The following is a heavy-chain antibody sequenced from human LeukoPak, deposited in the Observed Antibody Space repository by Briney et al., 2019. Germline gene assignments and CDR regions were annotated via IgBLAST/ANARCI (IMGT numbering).Heavy chain of an antibody. Sequence: ASVKVSCKASGYTFTSYDINWVRQATGQGLEWMGWMNPNSGNTGYAQKFQGRVTMTRNTSISTAYMELSSLRSEDPAVYYCARGPRYYGYYYYYYYMDVWGKGTTATVSS. CDR3: ARGPRYYGYYYYYYYMDV. CDR1: GYTFTSYD. CDR2: MNPNSGNT. D-gene: IGHD3-22*01. J-gene: IGHJ6*03. V-gene: IGHV1-8*01.